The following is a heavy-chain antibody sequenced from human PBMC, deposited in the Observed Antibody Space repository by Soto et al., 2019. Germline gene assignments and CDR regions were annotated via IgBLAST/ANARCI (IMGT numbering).Heavy chain of an antibody. V-gene: IGHV1-3*01. CDR2: INAGNGNT. Sequence: GASVKLSCKASGYTLTSYATHWVRQAPGQRLEWMGWINAGNGNTKYSQKFQGRVTITRDTSASTAYMELSSLRSEDTAVYYCARDLGGWPDYWGQGTLVTVSS. J-gene: IGHJ4*02. CDR3: ARDLGGWPDY. D-gene: IGHD2-15*01. CDR1: GYTLTSYA.